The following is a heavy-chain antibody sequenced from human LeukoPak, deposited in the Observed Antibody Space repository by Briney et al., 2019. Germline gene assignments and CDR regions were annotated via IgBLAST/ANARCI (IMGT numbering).Heavy chain of an antibody. CDR2: ISASSATI. D-gene: IGHD1-26*01. J-gene: IGHJ1*01. Sequence: AGGSLRLSCVASGFTFSSYSMHWVRQAPGKGLEWVSYISASSATIYYADSVKGRFTISRDNAKNSLYLQMNSQRAEDTAVYYCATEGDSGTYSYFQHWGQGTLVTVSS. V-gene: IGHV3-48*01. CDR1: GFTFSSYS. CDR3: ATEGDSGTYSYFQH.